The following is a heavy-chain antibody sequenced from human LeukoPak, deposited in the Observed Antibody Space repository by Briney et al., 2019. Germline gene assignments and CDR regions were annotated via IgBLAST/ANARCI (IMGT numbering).Heavy chain of an antibody. Sequence: GGSLRLSCAASGFTFSRYSMNWVRQAPGKGLEWISYISSSSSAIYYADSVRGRFTISRDSAKNSLYLQMNSLRDEDTAVYYCATNSADDSVWGQGTLVTVSS. CDR1: GFTFSRYS. CDR3: ATNSADDSV. J-gene: IGHJ4*02. D-gene: IGHD5-12*01. V-gene: IGHV3-48*02. CDR2: ISSSSSAI.